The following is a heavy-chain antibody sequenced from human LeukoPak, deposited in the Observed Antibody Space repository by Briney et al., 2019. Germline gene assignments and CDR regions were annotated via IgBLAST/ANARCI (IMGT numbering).Heavy chain of an antibody. CDR1: GGSFSGYY. D-gene: IGHD6-19*01. J-gene: IGHJ4*02. CDR3: ARSGGYSSGRYYY. V-gene: IGHV4-34*01. Sequence: SETRALTCAVYGGSFSGYYWSWIRQPPGKGLEWIGEINHSGSTNYNPSLKSRVTISVDTSKNQFSLKLSSVTAADTAVYYCARSGGYSSGRYYYWVQGTLVTVSS. CDR2: INHSGST.